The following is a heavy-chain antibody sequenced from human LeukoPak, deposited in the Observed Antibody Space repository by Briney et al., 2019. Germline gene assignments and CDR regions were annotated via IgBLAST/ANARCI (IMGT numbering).Heavy chain of an antibody. V-gene: IGHV3-23*01. Sequence: GGSLRLSCAASGFTLAGYAMTWVRQAPGKGLEWVSGISSSGTGTYYAESVKGRFTISRDNSKNTLYLQMNSLRAEDTALYYCAKMWRTSASGIDYWGPGTLVTVSS. CDR1: GFTLAGYA. D-gene: IGHD1-26*01. CDR2: ISSSGTGT. J-gene: IGHJ4*02. CDR3: AKMWRTSASGIDY.